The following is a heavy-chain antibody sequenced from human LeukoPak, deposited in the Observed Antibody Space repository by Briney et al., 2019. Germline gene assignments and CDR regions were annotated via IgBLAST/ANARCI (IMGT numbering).Heavy chain of an antibody. D-gene: IGHD2-2*01. Sequence: PGGSLRLSCAASGFTFSIYWMSWVRQAPGKGLEWVANIKQDGSEKYYVDSVKGRFTISRDNAKNSLYLQMNSLRDEDTAVYYCARDRGYCSSTSCYYFDYWGQGTLVTVSS. CDR3: ARDRGYCSSTSCYYFDY. CDR2: IKQDGSEK. J-gene: IGHJ4*02. CDR1: GFTFSIYW. V-gene: IGHV3-7*03.